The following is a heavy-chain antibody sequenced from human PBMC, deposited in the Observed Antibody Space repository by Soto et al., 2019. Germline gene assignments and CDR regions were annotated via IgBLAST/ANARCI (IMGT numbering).Heavy chain of an antibody. CDR2: ISTNGAYT. CDR3: ARGQKWFDP. CDR1: GFTFSDYY. V-gene: IGHV3-11*05. J-gene: IGHJ5*02. Sequence: QVQLVESGGGLLKPGGSLRLSCIASGFTFSDYYMSWIRQAPGKGLEWVSYISTNGAYTNYADSVKGRFTISRDNAKTSLYLQMNSLRVEDTAMYYCARGQKWFDPWGQGTLVTVSP.